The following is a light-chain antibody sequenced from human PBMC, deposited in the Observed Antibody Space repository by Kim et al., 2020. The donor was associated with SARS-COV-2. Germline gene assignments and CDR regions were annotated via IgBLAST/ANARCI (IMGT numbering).Light chain of an antibody. CDR3: QQRSNWPRT. CDR1: QSVSSY. Sequence: EIVLTQSPATLSLSPGERVTLSCRASQSVSSYLAWYQQKPGQAPRLLIYDASNRAPGIPARFSGSGSGTDFTLTISSLEPEDFAIYYCQQRSNWPRTFGQGTRLEIK. CDR2: DAS. V-gene: IGKV3-11*01. J-gene: IGKJ5*01.